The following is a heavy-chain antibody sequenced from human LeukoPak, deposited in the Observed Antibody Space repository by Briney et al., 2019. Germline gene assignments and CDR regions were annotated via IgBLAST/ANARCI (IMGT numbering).Heavy chain of an antibody. CDR3: ARRRGIVGATWDY. J-gene: IGHJ4*02. D-gene: IGHD1-26*01. Sequence: GGSLRLSCAASGFTFSSYSMNWVRQAPGKGLEWVSSISSSSSYICYADSVKGRFTISRDNAKNSLYLQMNSLRAEDTAVYYCARRRGIVGATWDYWGQGTLVTVSS. V-gene: IGHV3-21*01. CDR2: ISSSSSYI. CDR1: GFTFSSYS.